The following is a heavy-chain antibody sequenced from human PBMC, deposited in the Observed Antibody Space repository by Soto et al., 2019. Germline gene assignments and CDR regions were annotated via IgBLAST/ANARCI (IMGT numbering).Heavy chain of an antibody. J-gene: IGHJ4*02. CDR3: ASWAGYSK. V-gene: IGHV1-8*01. Sequence: QVQLVQSGAEVKKPGASVKVSCKASGYIFTSYDINWVRQATGQGPEWVGRVSPNSGDAGSAQKFQGRVTMTRNTSISTAYMELSSLTSEDTAVYYCASWAGYSKWGQGTLVTVSS. CDR1: GYIFTSYD. D-gene: IGHD3-9*01. CDR2: VSPNSGDA.